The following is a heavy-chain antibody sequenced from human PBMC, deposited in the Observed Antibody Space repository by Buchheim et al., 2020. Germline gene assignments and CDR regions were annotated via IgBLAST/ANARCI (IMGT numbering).Heavy chain of an antibody. CDR2: IYHHGST. CDR1: GGSISGDNW. V-gene: IGHV4-4*02. Sequence: QVQLQESGPGLVKPSGTLSLTCAVSGGSISGDNWWSWVRQTPEKGLEWIGEIYHHGSTNYNPSLESRVTISVDTSNNQFSLKVNSVTAADTAVYYCAKASSAGNYYYGMDVWGQGTT. J-gene: IGHJ6*02. D-gene: IGHD6-13*01. CDR3: AKASSAGNYYYGMDV.